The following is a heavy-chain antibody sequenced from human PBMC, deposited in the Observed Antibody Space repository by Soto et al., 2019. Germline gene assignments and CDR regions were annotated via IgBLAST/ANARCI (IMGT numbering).Heavy chain of an antibody. V-gene: IGHV1-69*13. CDR3: ARGAEFDSSSWYEYFLH. Sequence: GASVKVSCKASGGTFSSYAISWVRQAPGQGLEWMGGLIPIFGTANYAQKFQGRVTITADESTSTAYMELSSLRSEDTAVYYCARGAEFDSSSWYEYFLHWCQGTLVTVSS. D-gene: IGHD6-13*01. CDR2: LIPIFGTA. CDR1: GGTFSSYA. J-gene: IGHJ1*01.